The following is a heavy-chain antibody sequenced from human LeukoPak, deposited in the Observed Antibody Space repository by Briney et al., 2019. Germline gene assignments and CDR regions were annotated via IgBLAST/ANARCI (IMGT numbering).Heavy chain of an antibody. CDR2: IIPILGIA. CDR1: GGTFSSYA. V-gene: IGHV1-69*04. J-gene: IGHJ5*02. Sequence: SSVTVSCKASGGTFSSYAISWVRPAPGQGLEWMGRIIPILGIADYAQKFQGRVTITADKSTSTAYMELSSLRSEDTAVYYCARDSRCSGGICRWFDLWGQGTLVTVSS. CDR3: ARDSRCSGGICRWFDL. D-gene: IGHD2-15*01.